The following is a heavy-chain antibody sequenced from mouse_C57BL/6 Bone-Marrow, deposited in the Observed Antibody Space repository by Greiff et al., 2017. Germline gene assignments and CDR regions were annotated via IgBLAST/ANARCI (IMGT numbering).Heavy chain of an antibody. Sequence: GIDFSRYWMSWVRRAPGKGLEWIGEINPDSSTTNYAPSLKDKFIISRDNAKNTLYLQMSKVRSEDTALYYCARGIYYDYGPRYFDVWGTGTTVTVAS. CDR1: GIDFSRYW. D-gene: IGHD2-4*01. CDR3: ARGIYYDYGPRYFDV. J-gene: IGHJ1*03. V-gene: IGHV4-1*01. CDR2: INPDSSTT.